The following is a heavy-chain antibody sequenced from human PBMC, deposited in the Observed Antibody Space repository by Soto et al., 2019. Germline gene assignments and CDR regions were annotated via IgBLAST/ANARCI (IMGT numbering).Heavy chain of an antibody. V-gene: IGHV4-39*01. CDR1: GDSISSSYY. D-gene: IGHD2-21*01. Sequence: QLQLQESGPGLVKPSETLSLTCTVSGDSISSSYYRGWVRQPPGKGLECIGAVYYTGFTYYNPSLKSRLTISLDTSKNQFSLRLSSVTAADTAIYYCARLPVVVIALGYFDPWGPGTLVTVSS. CDR2: VYYTGFT. J-gene: IGHJ5*02. CDR3: ARLPVVVIALGYFDP.